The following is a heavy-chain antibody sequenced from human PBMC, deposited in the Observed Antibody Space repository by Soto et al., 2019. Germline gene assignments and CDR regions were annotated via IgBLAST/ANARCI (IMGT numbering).Heavy chain of an antibody. CDR3: AREIGYCSSTSCEEELDAFDI. CDR2: ISSSSSTI. Sequence: EVQLVESGGGLVQPGGSLRLSCAASGFTFSSYSMNWVRQAPGKGLEWVSYISSSSSTIYYADSVKGRFTISRDNAKNSLYLQMNSLRDEDTAVYYCAREIGYCSSTSCEEELDAFDIWGQGTMVTVSS. V-gene: IGHV3-48*02. CDR1: GFTFSSYS. J-gene: IGHJ3*02. D-gene: IGHD2-2*01.